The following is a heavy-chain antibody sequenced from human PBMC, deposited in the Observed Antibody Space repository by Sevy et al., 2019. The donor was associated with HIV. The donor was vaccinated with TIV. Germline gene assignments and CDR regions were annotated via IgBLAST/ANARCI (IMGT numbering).Heavy chain of an antibody. CDR1: GFTFSNYG. Sequence: GGSLRLSCAASGFTFSNYGMSWVRQAPGKGLEWVSSISSSSSYIYYADSVKGRFTISRDNAKNSLYLQMNSLRAEDTAVYYCARTYYDFWSGYHDAFDIWGQGTMVTVSS. CDR3: ARTYYDFWSGYHDAFDI. CDR2: ISSSSSYI. D-gene: IGHD3-3*01. V-gene: IGHV3-21*01. J-gene: IGHJ3*02.